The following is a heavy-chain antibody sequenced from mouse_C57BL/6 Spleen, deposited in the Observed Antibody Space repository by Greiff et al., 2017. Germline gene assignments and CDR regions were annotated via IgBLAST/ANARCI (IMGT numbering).Heavy chain of an antibody. V-gene: IGHV5-4*01. CDR3: ARDPLFITTVVATEGAMDY. Sequence: EVHLVESGGGLVKPGGSLKLSCAASGFTFSSYAMSWVRQTPEKRLEWVATISDGGSYTYYPDNVKGRFTISRDNAKNNLYLQMSHLKSEDTAMYYCARDPLFITTVVATEGAMDYWGQGTSVTVSS. CDR1: GFTFSSYA. J-gene: IGHJ4*01. D-gene: IGHD1-1*01. CDR2: ISDGGSYT.